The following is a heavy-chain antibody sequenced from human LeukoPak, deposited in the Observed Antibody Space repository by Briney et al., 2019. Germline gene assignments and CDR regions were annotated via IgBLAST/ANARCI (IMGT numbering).Heavy chain of an antibody. CDR1: GFTFSTYS. J-gene: IGHJ6*02. CDR3: ATSGYCSGGSCSPQYYYYGMDV. CDR2: ISSSSSTI. D-gene: IGHD2-15*01. V-gene: IGHV3-48*04. Sequence: SGGSLRLSCAASGFTFSTYSMNWVRQAPGKGLEWVSYISSSSSTIYYADSVKGRFTISRDNAKNSLYLQMNSLRAEDTAVYYCATSGYCSGGSCSPQYYYYGMDVWGQGTTVTVSS.